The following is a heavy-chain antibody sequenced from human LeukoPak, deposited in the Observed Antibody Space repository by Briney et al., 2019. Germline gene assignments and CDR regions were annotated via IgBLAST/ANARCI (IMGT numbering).Heavy chain of an antibody. V-gene: IGHV5-51*01. J-gene: IGHJ5*02. Sequence: RGESLKISCKGSGYSFTSYWIGWVRQMPGKGLEWMGIIYPGDSDTRYSPPFQGQVTISADKSISTAYLQWSSLKASDTAMYYCARQGGCSSTSCYFNWFDPWGQGTLVTVSS. CDR1: GYSFTSYW. CDR3: ARQGGCSSTSCYFNWFDP. D-gene: IGHD2-2*01. CDR2: IYPGDSDT.